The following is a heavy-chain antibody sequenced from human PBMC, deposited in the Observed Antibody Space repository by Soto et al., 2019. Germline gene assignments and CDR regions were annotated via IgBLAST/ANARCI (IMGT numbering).Heavy chain of an antibody. D-gene: IGHD6-19*01. Sequence: EGSLRLSCAASGFTFSSYWMSWVRQAPGKGLEWVANIKQDGSEKYYVDSVKGRFTISRDNAKNSLYLQMNSLRAEDTAVYYCARAESARGGIAVAGVYFQHWGQGTLVTVSS. CDR2: IKQDGSEK. J-gene: IGHJ1*01. CDR1: GFTFSSYW. CDR3: ARAESARGGIAVAGVYFQH. V-gene: IGHV3-7*01.